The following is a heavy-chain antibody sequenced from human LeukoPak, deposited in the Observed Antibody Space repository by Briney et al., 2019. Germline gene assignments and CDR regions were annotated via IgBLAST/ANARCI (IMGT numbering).Heavy chain of an antibody. Sequence: ASVKVSCKASGGTFSSYAISWVRQAPGQGLEWMGGIIPIFGTANYAQKFQGRVTITTDESTSTAYMELSSLRSEDTAVYYCARSYDSSGHESYYYYYYMDVWGKGTTVTVSS. D-gene: IGHD3-22*01. CDR2: IIPIFGTA. CDR1: GGTFSSYA. J-gene: IGHJ6*03. CDR3: ARSYDSSGHESYYYYYYMDV. V-gene: IGHV1-69*05.